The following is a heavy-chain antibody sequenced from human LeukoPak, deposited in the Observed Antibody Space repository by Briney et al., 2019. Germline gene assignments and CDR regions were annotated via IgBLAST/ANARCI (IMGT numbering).Heavy chain of an antibody. Sequence: GASVKVSCKASGYTFTSYDINWVRQATGQGLEWMGWMNPNSGNTGYAQKFQGRVTMTRNTSMSTAYMELSSLRSEDTAVYYCARGSPLHYDFWSGYYKDCYYYYGMDVWGQGTTVTVSS. CDR1: GYTFTSYD. CDR3: ARGSPLHYDFWSGYYKDCYYYYGMDV. J-gene: IGHJ6*02. D-gene: IGHD3-3*01. V-gene: IGHV1-8*01. CDR2: MNPNSGNT.